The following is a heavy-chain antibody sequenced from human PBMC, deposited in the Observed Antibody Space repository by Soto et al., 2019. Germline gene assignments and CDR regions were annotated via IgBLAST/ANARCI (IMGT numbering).Heavy chain of an antibody. J-gene: IGHJ6*02. CDR3: ARAGIAVAGYYYYGMDV. CDR1: GGSISSSNW. CDR2: IYHSGST. Sequence: QVQLQESGPGLVKPSGTLSLTCAVSGGSISSSNWWCWVRQPPGKGLEWIGEIYHSGSTNYNPSLKSRGTISVDKSKNQFSLKLSSVTAADTAVYYCARAGIAVAGYYYYGMDVWGQGTTVTVSS. D-gene: IGHD6-19*01. V-gene: IGHV4-4*02.